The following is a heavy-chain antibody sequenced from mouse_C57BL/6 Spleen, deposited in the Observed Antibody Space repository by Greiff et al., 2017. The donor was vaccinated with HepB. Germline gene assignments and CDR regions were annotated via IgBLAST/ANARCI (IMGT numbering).Heavy chain of an antibody. CDR1: GYAFSSSW. V-gene: IGHV1-82*01. Sequence: QVQLKESGPELVKPGASVKISCKASGYAFSSSWMNWVKQRPGKGLEWIGRIYPGDGDTNYNGKFKGKATLTADKSSSTAYMQLSSLTSEDSAVYFCARAPHYYGSGDRYFEVWGTGTTVTVSS. D-gene: IGHD1-1*01. CDR2: IYPGDGDT. CDR3: ARAPHYYGSGDRYFEV. J-gene: IGHJ1*03.